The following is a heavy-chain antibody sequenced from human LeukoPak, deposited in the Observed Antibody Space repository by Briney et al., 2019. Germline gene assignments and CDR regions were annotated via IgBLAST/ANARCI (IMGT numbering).Heavy chain of an antibody. CDR1: GFTVSSNY. Sequence: GGSLRLSCAASGFTVSSNYMSWVRQAPGKGLEWVSVIYSGGTTYYADSVKGRFTISRDISKNTLYLQMDGLRVEDTAVYYCARMLISSGYYVDSWGQGTLVTVSS. CDR3: ARMLISSGYYVDS. D-gene: IGHD3-22*01. CDR2: IYSGGTT. V-gene: IGHV3-53*01. J-gene: IGHJ4*02.